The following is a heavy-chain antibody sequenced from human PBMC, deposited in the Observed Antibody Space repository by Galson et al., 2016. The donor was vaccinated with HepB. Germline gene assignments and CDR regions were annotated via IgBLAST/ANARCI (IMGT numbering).Heavy chain of an antibody. V-gene: IGHV3-23*01. J-gene: IGHJ4*02. CDR2: ITGCGSST. Sequence: SLRLSCAASGFTFSSYAMSWVRQAPGKGLEWVSSITGCGSSTNYADSVKGRVTISRDNSKNTLYLQMNSLRIEDTAIYYCAKSPGDYFWGTYLWQATDYLDYWGQGTLVTVSS. CDR1: GFTFSSYA. D-gene: IGHD3-16*01. CDR3: AKSPGDYFWGTYLWQATDYLDY.